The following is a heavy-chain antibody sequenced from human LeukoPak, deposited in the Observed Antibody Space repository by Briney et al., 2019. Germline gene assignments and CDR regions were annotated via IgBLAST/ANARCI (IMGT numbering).Heavy chain of an antibody. CDR3: ARALWFGETFPAY. CDR1: GLTTSSYS. CDR2: ISSSSSTI. D-gene: IGHD3-10*01. J-gene: IGHJ4*02. V-gene: IGHV3-48*01. Sequence: GGSLRLSCAASGLTTSSYSMNWVRQAPGKGLQWVSYISSSSSTIYYADSVKGRFTISRDNAKNSLYLQMNSLRAEDTAVYYCARALWFGETFPAYWGQGTLVTVSS.